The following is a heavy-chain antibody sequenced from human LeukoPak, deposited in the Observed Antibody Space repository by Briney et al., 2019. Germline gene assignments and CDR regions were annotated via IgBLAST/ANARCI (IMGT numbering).Heavy chain of an antibody. Sequence: GGSLRLSCAASGFTFSRYYMNWVRQAPGKGLEWVSSISSSSNYIYYADSVKGRFTISRDNVKNSLYLQMSSLRAEDTAVYYCARSPDYAEDGDNWGQGTLVTVSS. V-gene: IGHV3-21*01. CDR3: ARSPDYAEDGDN. J-gene: IGHJ4*02. CDR1: GFTFSRYY. D-gene: IGHD4-17*01. CDR2: ISSSSNYI.